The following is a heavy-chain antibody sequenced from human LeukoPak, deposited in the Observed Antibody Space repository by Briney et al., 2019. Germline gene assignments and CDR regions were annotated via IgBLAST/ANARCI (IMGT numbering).Heavy chain of an antibody. J-gene: IGHJ4*02. CDR2: ISGSGGST. V-gene: IGHV3-23*01. CDR3: ARGTMIAPTFDY. D-gene: IGHD3-22*01. CDR1: GFTFSSYA. Sequence: PGGSLRLSCAASGFTFSSYAMSWVRQAPGKGLEWVSAISGSGGSTYYADSVKGRFTISRDNSKNTLYLQMNGLRAEDTAVYYCARGTMIAPTFDYWGQGTLVTVSS.